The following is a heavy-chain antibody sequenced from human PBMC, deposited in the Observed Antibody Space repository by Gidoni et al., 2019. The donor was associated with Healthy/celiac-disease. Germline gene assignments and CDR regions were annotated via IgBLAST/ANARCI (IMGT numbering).Heavy chain of an antibody. CDR1: GFSLSLSGEG. Sequence: IIFMESGPTLVKPTQTLTLTCTLSGFSLSLSGEGVGWIRQLPGKVLAWLTLIYWNDDKRYSPSLKSRLTITKDNSKNQVVLTMTSMNPVDTATYYCAHRHGYYDSRGVFDYWGQGTLVTVSS. CDR2: IYWNDDK. D-gene: IGHD3-22*01. CDR3: AHRHGYYDSRGVFDY. J-gene: IGHJ4*02. V-gene: IGHV2-5*01.